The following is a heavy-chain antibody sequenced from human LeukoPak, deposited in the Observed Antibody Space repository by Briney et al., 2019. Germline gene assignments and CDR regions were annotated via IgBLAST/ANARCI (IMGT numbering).Heavy chain of an antibody. D-gene: IGHD2-8*02. Sequence: PSETLSLTCTVSGGSVSSGIYYWSWIRQPPGKGLEWIGCIYYSGSTNYNPSLKSRVTISVDKSKNQFSLKLSSVTAADTAVYYCARDPGTGCFDYWGQGTLVTVSS. V-gene: IGHV4-61*01. J-gene: IGHJ4*02. CDR2: IYYSGST. CDR3: ARDPGTGCFDY. CDR1: GGSVSSGIYY.